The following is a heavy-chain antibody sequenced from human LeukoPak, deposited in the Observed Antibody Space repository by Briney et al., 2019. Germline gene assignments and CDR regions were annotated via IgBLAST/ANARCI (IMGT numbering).Heavy chain of an antibody. CDR2: INPNTGGT. CDR1: GYTFSGHY. CDR3: ARDMYDFLSAAYYFDY. Sequence: ASVKVSCRASGYTFSGHYMHWVRQAPGQGLEWMGWINPNTGGTNYAQKFQGGVTMTRDTSISTVYMELRRLRSDDTAVYYCARDMYDFLSAAYYFDYWGQGTLVTASS. V-gene: IGHV1-2*02. J-gene: IGHJ4*02. D-gene: IGHD3-3*01.